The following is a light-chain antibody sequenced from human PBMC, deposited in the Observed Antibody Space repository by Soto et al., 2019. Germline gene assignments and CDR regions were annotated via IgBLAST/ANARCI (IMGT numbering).Light chain of an antibody. CDR2: GAS. Sequence: EIVMTQSPATLSVSPGERATLSCRASQSVSSNLAWYQQKPGQAPRLLIYGASTRATGIPARFSGSGSGTEFTLTISSLEPEDFAFYYCQQRNSWPLTFGGGTKVDIK. CDR1: QSVSSN. CDR3: QQRNSWPLT. V-gene: IGKV3-15*01. J-gene: IGKJ4*01.